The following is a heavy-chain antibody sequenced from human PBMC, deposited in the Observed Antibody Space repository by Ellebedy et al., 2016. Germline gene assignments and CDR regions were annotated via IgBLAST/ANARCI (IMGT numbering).Heavy chain of an antibody. Sequence: GESLKISXAASGFIFNDHALHWFRQAVGKGLEWVAVISYDGSNKYYGDSVKGRFTISRDNSKKTVDLQMNSPQPEDAAVYYCARDVSSSGWYDSLRIDHWGQGTPVTASP. CDR3: ARDVSSSGWYDSLRIDH. CDR1: GFIFNDHA. J-gene: IGHJ4*02. V-gene: IGHV3-30*03. CDR2: ISYDGSNK. D-gene: IGHD6-19*01.